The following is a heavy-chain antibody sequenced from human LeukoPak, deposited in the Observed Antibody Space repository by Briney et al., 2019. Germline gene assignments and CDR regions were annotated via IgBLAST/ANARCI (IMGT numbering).Heavy chain of an antibody. J-gene: IGHJ4*02. Sequence: SETLSLTCTVSGGSISSYYWSWIRQPAGKGLEWIGRIYTSGSTNYNPSLKSRVTMSVDTSKNQFSLKLSSVTAADTAVYYCARTKGYYDFWSGYYRNYFDYWGQGTLVTVSS. V-gene: IGHV4-4*07. CDR1: GGSISSYY. CDR2: IYTSGST. D-gene: IGHD3-3*01. CDR3: ARTKGYYDFWSGYYRNYFDY.